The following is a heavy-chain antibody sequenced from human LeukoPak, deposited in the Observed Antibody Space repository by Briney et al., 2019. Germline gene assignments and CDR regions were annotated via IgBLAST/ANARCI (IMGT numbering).Heavy chain of an antibody. Sequence: SETLSLTCAVSGYSISSGYYWGWIRPPPGKGLEWIGSIYHSGSTYYNPSLKSRVTISVDTSENQFSLKLSSVTAADTAVYYCARQLAAAGNNWFDPWGQGTLVTVSS. D-gene: IGHD6-13*01. J-gene: IGHJ5*02. CDR3: ARQLAAAGNNWFDP. V-gene: IGHV4-38-2*01. CDR1: GYSISSGYY. CDR2: IYHSGST.